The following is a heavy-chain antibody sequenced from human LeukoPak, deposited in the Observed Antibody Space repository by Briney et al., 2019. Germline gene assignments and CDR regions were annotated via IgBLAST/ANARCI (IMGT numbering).Heavy chain of an antibody. CDR1: GFTFSSYS. J-gene: IGHJ4*02. D-gene: IGHD6-13*01. Sequence: GGSLRLSCAASGFTFSSYSMNWVRQAPGKGLEWVSSISSSSYIYYADSVKGRFTISRDNAKNSLYLQMNSLRAEDTAVYYCARVGSSGWYDPWYFDYWGQGTLVTVSS. CDR3: ARVGSSGWYDPWYFDY. CDR2: ISSSSYI. V-gene: IGHV3-21*01.